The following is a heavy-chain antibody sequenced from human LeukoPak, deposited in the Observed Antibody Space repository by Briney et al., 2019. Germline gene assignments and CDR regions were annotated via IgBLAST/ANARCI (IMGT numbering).Heavy chain of an antibody. J-gene: IGHJ4*02. CDR2: IIHSGNT. D-gene: IGHD1-26*01. V-gene: IGHV4-34*01. CDR1: GGSFSGYY. Sequence: SETLSLTCAVYGGSFSGYYWSWIRQPPGKGLEWIGEIIHSGNTNYNPSLKSRVTISVDTSKNQFSLKLSSVTAADTAVYYCARGGVFDPDRIVGATTEDYWGQGTLVTVSA. CDR3: ARGGVFDPDRIVGATTEDY.